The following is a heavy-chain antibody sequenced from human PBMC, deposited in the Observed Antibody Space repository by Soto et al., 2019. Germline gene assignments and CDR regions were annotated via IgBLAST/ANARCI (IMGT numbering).Heavy chain of an antibody. Sequence: GGSLRLSCSASGFTLSNFAMSWVRQAPGKGLEWVSVVSGAGITTKYAASVKGRFIISKDNSNNTVSLQMHSLRVEDTGICYCAKGLLRGHDKGNLEYWGQGTLVTVSS. V-gene: IGHV3-23*01. D-gene: IGHD3-22*01. CDR3: AKGLLRGHDKGNLEY. J-gene: IGHJ4*02. CDR1: GFTLSNFA. CDR2: VSGAGITT.